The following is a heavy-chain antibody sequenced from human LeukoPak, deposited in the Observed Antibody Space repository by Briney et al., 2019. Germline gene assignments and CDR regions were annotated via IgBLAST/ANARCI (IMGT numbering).Heavy chain of an antibody. V-gene: IGHV3-48*01. CDR3: ARGPMYYDILTGYLIDY. J-gene: IGHJ4*02. Sequence: PGGSLRLSCAGSGFTVSSHYMSWVRQAPGKGLEWVSYISSSSRTIYYVDSVKGRFTISRDNAKNSLYLQMNSLRAEDTAVYYCARGPMYYDILTGYLIDYWGQGTLVTVSS. CDR2: ISSSSRTI. CDR1: GFTVSSHY. D-gene: IGHD3-9*01.